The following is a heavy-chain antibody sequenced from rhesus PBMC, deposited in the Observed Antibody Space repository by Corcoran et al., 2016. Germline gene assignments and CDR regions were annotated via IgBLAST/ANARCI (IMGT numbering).Heavy chain of an antibody. V-gene: IGHV4-169*02. CDR1: GGAISSTY. D-gene: IGHD5-42*01. CDR2: IYGSGSST. J-gene: IGHJ4*01. Sequence: QLQLQESGPGLVKPSETLSVTCAVSGGAISSTYWSWIRQAPGKGLEGIGYIYGSGSSTNYNPSLKSRVTLSVGTSKNQISLKLSAVTAAETAVYYWATATGDTSGTVLIGYWGQGVLVTVSS. CDR3: ATATGDTSGTVLIGY.